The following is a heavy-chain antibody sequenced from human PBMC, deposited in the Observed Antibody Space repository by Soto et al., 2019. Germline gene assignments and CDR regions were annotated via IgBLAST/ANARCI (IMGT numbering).Heavy chain of an antibody. J-gene: IGHJ4*02. CDR1: GGSISSYY. Sequence: QVQLQESGPGLVKPSETLSLTCTVSGGSISSYYWSWIRQPPGKGLEWIGYIYYSGSTNYNPSLKSRVTISVDTSKNQFSLKLSSVTAADTAVYYCARSPPGGSGDAADYWGQGTLVTVSS. V-gene: IGHV4-59*01. CDR2: IYYSGST. CDR3: ARSPPGGSGDAADY. D-gene: IGHD3-16*01.